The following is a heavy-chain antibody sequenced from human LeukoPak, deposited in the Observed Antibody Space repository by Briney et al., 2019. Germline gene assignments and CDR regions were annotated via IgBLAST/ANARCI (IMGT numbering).Heavy chain of an antibody. J-gene: IGHJ4*02. CDR1: GGAISSYD. CDR2: IYYSGIS. Sequence: SSETLSLTCTVSGGAISSYDWGWIRQPPGKGVVGLGDIYYSGISNYNPSLNSRVNISVDTSKNQFSLKLSSVTAADTAVYYCARESRGKPTGTTFDYWGQGTLVTVSS. D-gene: IGHD1-1*01. V-gene: IGHV4-59*12. CDR3: ARESRGKPTGTTFDY.